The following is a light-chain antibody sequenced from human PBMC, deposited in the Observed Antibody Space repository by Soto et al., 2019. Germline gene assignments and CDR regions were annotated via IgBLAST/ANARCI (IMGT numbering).Light chain of an antibody. CDR2: DAS. CDR3: QRYNSNSRT. CDR1: QDIYSW. J-gene: IGKJ1*01. V-gene: IGKV1-5*01. Sequence: DIQLTQSPSTLSASVGDRVTITCRASQDIYSWVAWYQQKPGKAPKFLIYDASILQSGVPSRFSGSGSGTEFTLTISSLQPDDFATCYCQRYNSNSRTFGQGTRVDFK.